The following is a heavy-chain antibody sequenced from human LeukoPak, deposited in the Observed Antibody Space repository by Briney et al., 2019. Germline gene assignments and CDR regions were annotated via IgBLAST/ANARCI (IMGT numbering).Heavy chain of an antibody. CDR3: ARGILGLGREDS. Sequence: PSETLSLTCTVSGGSISSGSYYWSWIRQPAGKGLEWIGRIYTSGSAHYNPSLQSRVTISEDTSKNQFSLKLTSVTAADTAVYYCARGILGLGREDSWGQGTLVTVSS. J-gene: IGHJ4*02. CDR2: IYTSGSA. D-gene: IGHD2-8*02. CDR1: GGSISSGSYY. V-gene: IGHV4-61*02.